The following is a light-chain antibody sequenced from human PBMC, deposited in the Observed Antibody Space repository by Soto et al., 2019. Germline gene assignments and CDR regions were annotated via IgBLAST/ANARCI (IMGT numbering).Light chain of an antibody. Sequence: QSALTQPASVSGSPGQSITISCTGTSSDVGGYNYVSWYQQHPGKAPKLMIYDVSNRPSGVSNRFSGSKSGNTASLTISGLQAEDEADYYCSSYTSSSNFPAVFGGGTQLTVL. J-gene: IGLJ7*01. CDR3: SSYTSSSNFPAV. CDR2: DVS. CDR1: SSDVGGYNY. V-gene: IGLV2-14*01.